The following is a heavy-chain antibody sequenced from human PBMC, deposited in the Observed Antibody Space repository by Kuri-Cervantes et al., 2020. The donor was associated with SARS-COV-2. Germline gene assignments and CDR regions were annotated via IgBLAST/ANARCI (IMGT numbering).Heavy chain of an antibody. J-gene: IGHJ4*02. CDR2: IYTSWST. Sequence: SETLSLTCTVSGGSISSYYWSWIRQPAGKGLEWIGRIYTSWSTNNNPSLKSRVTMSVDTSKNQFSLKLSSVTAADTAVYYCARVENFRGTNKYYPFFHYLGQGTPVTVSS. CDR3: ARVENFRGTNKYYPFFHY. D-gene: IGHD3-16*01. CDR1: GGSISSYY. V-gene: IGHV4-4*07.